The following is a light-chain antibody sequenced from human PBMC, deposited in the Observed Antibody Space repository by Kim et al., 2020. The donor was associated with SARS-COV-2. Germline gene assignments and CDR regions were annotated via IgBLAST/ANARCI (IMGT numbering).Light chain of an antibody. J-gene: IGKJ1*01. CDR3: QQYNSYPWT. V-gene: IGKV1-5*03. CDR2: KAS. CDR1: QSISYW. Sequence: ASVGDRVTITCRASQSISYWLAWYQQKPGKAPKLLIYKASSLESGVPSRFSGSGSGTEFTLTISSLQPDDFATYYCQQYNSYPWTFGQGTKVDIK.